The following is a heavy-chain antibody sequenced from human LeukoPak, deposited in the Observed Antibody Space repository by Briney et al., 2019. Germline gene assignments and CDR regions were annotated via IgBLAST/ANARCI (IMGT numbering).Heavy chain of an antibody. J-gene: IGHJ4*02. CDR1: GYTFTSYG. V-gene: IGHV1-18*01. CDR3: ARAHMTTVTDNFDY. Sequence: ASVKVSCKASGYTFTSYGISWVRQAPGQGLEWMGWISAYNGNTNYAQKLQGRATMTTDTSTSTAYMELRSLRSDDTAVYYCARAHMTTVTDNFDYWGQGTLVTVSS. D-gene: IGHD4-17*01. CDR2: ISAYNGNT.